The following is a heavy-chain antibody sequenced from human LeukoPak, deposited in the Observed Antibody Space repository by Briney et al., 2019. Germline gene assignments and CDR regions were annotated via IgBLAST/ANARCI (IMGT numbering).Heavy chain of an antibody. D-gene: IGHD2-15*01. CDR2: ISSSSSYT. CDR3: AKASRADFVVVVAGFEY. J-gene: IGHJ4*02. CDR1: GFTFSDYF. V-gene: IGHV3-11*05. Sequence: GGSLRLSCAASGFTFSDYFMTWIRQAPGKGLEWLSYISSSSSYTNHADSVKGRFTISRDNAKNSLYLQMNSPRAEDTAVYYCAKASRADFVVVVAGFEYWGQGTLVTVSS.